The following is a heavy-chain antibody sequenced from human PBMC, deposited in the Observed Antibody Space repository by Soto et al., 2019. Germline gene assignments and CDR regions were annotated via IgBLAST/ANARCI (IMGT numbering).Heavy chain of an antibody. V-gene: IGHV3-33*01. D-gene: IGHD3-9*01. CDR3: ARGGANYDILTGYYYYYGMDV. CDR1: GFTFSSYG. Sequence: QVQLVESGGGVVQPGRSLRLSCAASGFTFSSYGMHWVRQAPGKGLEWVAVIWYDGSNKYYADSVKGRFTISRDNSKNTLYLQMNSLRAEDTAVYYCARGGANYDILTGYYYYYGMDVWVQGTTVTVSS. J-gene: IGHJ6*02. CDR2: IWYDGSNK.